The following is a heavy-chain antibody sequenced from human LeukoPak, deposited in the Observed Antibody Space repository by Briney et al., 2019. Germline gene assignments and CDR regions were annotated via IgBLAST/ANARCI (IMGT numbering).Heavy chain of an antibody. D-gene: IGHD7-27*01. V-gene: IGHV4-39*07. Sequence: PSETLSLTCSVSGGSISSSSHYWDWIRQPPGEGLEWIGSIYYSGSTYYNPSLKSRVTISVDTSKNQFSLKLISVTAADTAVYYCARHLNWGVGAFDIWGQGTMVTVSS. CDR3: ARHLNWGVGAFDI. J-gene: IGHJ3*02. CDR1: GGSISSSSHY. CDR2: IYYSGST.